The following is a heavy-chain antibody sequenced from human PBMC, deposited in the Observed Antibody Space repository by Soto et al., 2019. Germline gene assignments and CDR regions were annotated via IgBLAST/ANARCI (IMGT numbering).Heavy chain of an antibody. J-gene: IGHJ6*02. D-gene: IGHD3-16*01. CDR1: GYTFSDFD. Sequence: QAHLEQSGAEVKRPGASVKVSCKASGYTFSDFDINWLRQASGQGPEWMGWMNAKSGYTCFAQRFHGKLNMTWETSLTTAYMEVGSLTSDDTAMYYCARGNPFNYAGFDVWGQGTTVAVSS. V-gene: IGHV1-8*01. CDR3: ARGNPFNYAGFDV. CDR2: MNAKSGYT.